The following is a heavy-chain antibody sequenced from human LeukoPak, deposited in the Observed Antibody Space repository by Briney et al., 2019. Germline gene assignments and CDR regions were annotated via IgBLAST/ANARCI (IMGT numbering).Heavy chain of an antibody. Sequence: GGSLRLSCAASGFTFSSYGMHWVRQAPGKGLEWVAVISYDGSNKYYADSVKGRFTISRDNSKNTLYLQMNSLRAGDTAVYYCAKLAYGDYDYWGQGTLVTVSS. J-gene: IGHJ4*02. CDR3: AKLAYGDYDY. CDR1: GFTFSSYG. D-gene: IGHD4-17*01. CDR2: ISYDGSNK. V-gene: IGHV3-30*18.